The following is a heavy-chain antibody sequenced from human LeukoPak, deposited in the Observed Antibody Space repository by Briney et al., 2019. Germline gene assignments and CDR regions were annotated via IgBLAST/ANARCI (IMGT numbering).Heavy chain of an antibody. V-gene: IGHV3-23*01. D-gene: IGHD3-3*01. Sequence: GGSLRLSCEASGFSFSTVPMSWVRQVPGKGPECVSYIIASGDSAYYADSVRGRFTISRDNPKNTLYLQMDDLRAEDSAVYYCATHILLWSGLFDSWGQGALVSVSS. CDR3: ATHILLWSGLFDS. CDR2: IIASGDSA. J-gene: IGHJ4*02. CDR1: GFSFSTVP.